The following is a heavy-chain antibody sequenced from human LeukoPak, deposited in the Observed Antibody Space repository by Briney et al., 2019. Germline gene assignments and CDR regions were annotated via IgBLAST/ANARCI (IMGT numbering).Heavy chain of an antibody. CDR1: GGPMNNHY. J-gene: IGHJ3*02. V-gene: IGHV4-59*11. D-gene: IGHD2/OR15-2a*01. CDR3: ARDLSVNAFDI. Sequence: PLETLSLTCTVSGGPMNNHYYSWVRQPPGKGLEWIAYMHGSGSPNYNPSLASRLTLSVDATENLLSLKLTSVTAADTAVYFCARDLSVNAFDIWGQGTLVTVSS. CDR2: MHGSGSP.